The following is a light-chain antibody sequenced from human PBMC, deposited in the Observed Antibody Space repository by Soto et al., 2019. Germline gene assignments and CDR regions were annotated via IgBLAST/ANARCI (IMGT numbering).Light chain of an antibody. V-gene: IGLV2-14*01. CDR2: EVS. Sequence: QSALTQPASGSGATGQSSTIPCTGTSTDVGGYNYVSWYQQHPGKAPKLMIYEVSNRPSGVSNRFSGSKSGNTASLTISGLQAEDEADYYCSSYTSSSTRVFGGGTKVTVL. CDR3: SSYTSSSTRV. CDR1: STDVGGYNY. J-gene: IGLJ3*02.